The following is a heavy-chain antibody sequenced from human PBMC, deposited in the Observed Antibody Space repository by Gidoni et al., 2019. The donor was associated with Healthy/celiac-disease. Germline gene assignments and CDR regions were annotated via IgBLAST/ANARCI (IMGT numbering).Heavy chain of an antibody. D-gene: IGHD1-26*01. CDR1: GFTFSSYG. J-gene: IGHJ4*02. CDR3: ARDIEGMWATSFVFDY. V-gene: IGHV3-33*01. Sequence: QVQLVESGGGVVQPGRSLRLSCAASGFTFSSYGMHWVRQAPGKGLEWVAVIWYDGSNKYYADSVKGRFTISRDNSKNTLYLQMNSLRAEDTAVYYCARDIEGMWATSFVFDYWGQGTLVTVSS. CDR2: IWYDGSNK.